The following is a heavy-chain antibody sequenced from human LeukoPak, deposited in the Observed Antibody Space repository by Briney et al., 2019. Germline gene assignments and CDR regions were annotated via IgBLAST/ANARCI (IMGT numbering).Heavy chain of an antibody. J-gene: IGHJ5*02. CDR1: GYTFTGYY. CDR3: ARDRDCSSTSCYTSWFDP. V-gene: IGHV1-2*02. D-gene: IGHD2-2*02. CDR2: INPNSGGT. Sequence: AASAKVSCKASGYTFTGYYMHWVRQAPGQGLEWMGWINPNSGGTNYAQKFQGRVTMTRDTSISTAYMELSRLRSDDTAVYYCARDRDCSSTSCYTSWFDPWGQGTLVTVSS.